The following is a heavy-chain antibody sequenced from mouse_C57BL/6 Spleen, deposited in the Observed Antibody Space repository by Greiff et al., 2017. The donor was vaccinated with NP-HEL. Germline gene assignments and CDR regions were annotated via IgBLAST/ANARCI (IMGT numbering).Heavy chain of an antibody. Sequence: QVQLKESGPELVKPGASVKISCKASGYTFTDYYINWVKQRPGQGLEWIGWIYPGSGNTKYNEKFKGKATLTVDTSSSTAYMQLSSLTSVDSAVYFCAREGDYGGDYAMDYWGQGTTLTVSS. D-gene: IGHD2-4*01. CDR1: GYTFTDYY. J-gene: IGHJ2*01. CDR2: IYPGSGNT. V-gene: IGHV1-84*01. CDR3: AREGDYGGDYAMDY.